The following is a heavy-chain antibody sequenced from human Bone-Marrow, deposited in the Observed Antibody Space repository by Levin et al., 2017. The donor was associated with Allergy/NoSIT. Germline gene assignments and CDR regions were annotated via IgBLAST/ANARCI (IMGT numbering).Heavy chain of an antibody. V-gene: IGHV3-23*01. CDR2: ISGNGGET. D-gene: IGHD3-3*02. J-gene: IGHJ4*02. CDR1: GLIFRNYA. Sequence: GGSLRLFCTASGLIFRNYAMTWVRQAPGKALEWVSTISGNGGETFYADSVEGRFTISRDNSKDTVNLQMNSLRVEDTAVYYCAKGGHFSPYDYWGQGVLVTVSS. CDR3: AKGGHFSPYDY.